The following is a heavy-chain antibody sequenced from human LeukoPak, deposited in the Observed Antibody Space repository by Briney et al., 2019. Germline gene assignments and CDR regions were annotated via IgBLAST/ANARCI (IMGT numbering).Heavy chain of an antibody. D-gene: IGHD6-13*01. Sequence: ASVKVSCKASGYTFTRYGISWVRQAPGQRLEWMGWISAYNGHTNYTQKLQGRVTMTTDTSTSTAYMELSRLRSDDTAVYYCARDAGTGFDPWGQGTLVTVSS. CDR3: ARDAGTGFDP. J-gene: IGHJ5*02. CDR1: GYTFTRYG. V-gene: IGHV1-18*01. CDR2: ISAYNGHT.